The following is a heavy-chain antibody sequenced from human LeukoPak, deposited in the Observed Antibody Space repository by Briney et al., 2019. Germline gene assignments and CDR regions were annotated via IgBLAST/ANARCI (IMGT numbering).Heavy chain of an antibody. Sequence: ASVKVSCKASGYTFNSYGISWVRQAPGQGLEWMGWISGYNDNTNYAQKLQGRVTMTTDTSTSTAYMELRSLRSDDTAVYYCASRYCSSSTSCYAEDAFDIWGQGTMATAPS. CDR1: GYTFNSYG. CDR2: ISGYNDNT. D-gene: IGHD2-2*01. CDR3: ASRYCSSSTSCYAEDAFDI. V-gene: IGHV1-18*01. J-gene: IGHJ3*02.